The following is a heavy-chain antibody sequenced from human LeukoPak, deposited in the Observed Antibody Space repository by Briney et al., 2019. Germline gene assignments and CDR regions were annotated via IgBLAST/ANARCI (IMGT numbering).Heavy chain of an antibody. CDR2: ISSSSSYI. CDR3: ASNPYDSSGYYLN. CDR1: GFTFSSYS. Sequence: GGSLRLSCAASGFTFSSYSMTWVRQAPGKGLEWVSSISSSSSYIYYADSVKGRFTISRDNAKNSLCLQMNSLRAEDTAVYYCASNPYDSSGYYLNWGQGTLVTVSS. J-gene: IGHJ4*02. D-gene: IGHD3-22*01. V-gene: IGHV3-21*01.